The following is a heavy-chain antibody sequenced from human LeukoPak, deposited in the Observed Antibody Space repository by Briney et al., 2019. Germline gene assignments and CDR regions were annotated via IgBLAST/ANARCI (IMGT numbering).Heavy chain of an antibody. CDR1: GGSISSYY. Sequence: PSETLSLTCTVSGGSISSYYWSWIRQPAGKGLEWIGRIYTSGSTNYNPSLKSRVTMSVDTSKNQFSLKLSSVTAADTAVYYCARDGGYCSSTSCPEMDFQHWGQGTLVTVSS. V-gene: IGHV4-4*07. CDR2: IYTSGST. CDR3: ARDGGYCSSTSCPEMDFQH. J-gene: IGHJ1*01. D-gene: IGHD2-2*01.